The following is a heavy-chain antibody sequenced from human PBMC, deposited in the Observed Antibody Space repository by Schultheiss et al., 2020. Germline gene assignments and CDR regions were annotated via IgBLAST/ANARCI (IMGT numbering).Heavy chain of an antibody. D-gene: IGHD6-13*01. CDR3: ARSGRIAAAGTDPVGY. V-gene: IGHV1-2*02. CDR2: INPNSGGT. J-gene: IGHJ4*02. CDR1: GYTFTSYY. Sequence: ASVKVSCKASGYTFTSYYMHWVRQAPGQGLEWMGWINPNSGGTNYAQKFQGRVTMTRDTSISTAYMELSSLRSEDTAVYYCARSGRIAAAGTDPVGYWGKGTLVTVAP.